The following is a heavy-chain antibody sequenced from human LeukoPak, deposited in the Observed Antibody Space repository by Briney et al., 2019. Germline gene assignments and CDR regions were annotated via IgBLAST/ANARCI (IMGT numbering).Heavy chain of an antibody. D-gene: IGHD2-2*01. Sequence: GGSLRLSCSASGFTFSSYAMHWVRQAPGKGLEYVSAISSNGGSTYYADSVKGRFTISRDNSKNTLYLQMSSLRAEDTAVYYCVKARLGGYCSSTSCYDFDYWGQGTLVTVSS. J-gene: IGHJ4*02. V-gene: IGHV3-64D*06. CDR3: VKARLGGYCSSTSCYDFDY. CDR1: GFTFSSYA. CDR2: ISSNGGST.